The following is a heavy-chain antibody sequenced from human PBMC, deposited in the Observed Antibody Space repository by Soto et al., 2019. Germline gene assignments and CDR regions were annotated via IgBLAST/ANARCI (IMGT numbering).Heavy chain of an antibody. CDR1: GYTFTSYG. J-gene: IGHJ5*02. CDR2: ISAYNGNT. CDR3: ARGAVSVAGTFWFDP. D-gene: IGHD6-19*01. Sequence: ASVQVSCKASGYTFTSYGISWVRQAPGQGLEWMGWISAYNGNTNYAQKLQGRVTMTTDTSTSTAYMELRSLRSDDTAVYYCARGAVSVAGTFWFDPWGQGTLVTVSS. V-gene: IGHV1-18*01.